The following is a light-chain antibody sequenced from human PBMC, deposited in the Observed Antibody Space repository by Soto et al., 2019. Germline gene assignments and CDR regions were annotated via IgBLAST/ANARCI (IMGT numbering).Light chain of an antibody. CDR2: DAS. CDR3: QQRSNWPA. CDR1: QGIRNY. J-gene: IGKJ1*01. V-gene: IGKV3-11*01. Sequence: EVVLTQSPATLPLSPGERATLSCRASQGIRNYLAWYQQKPGQAPRLLIYDASNRATGIPARFSGSGSGTDFTLTISSLEPEDFAVYYCQQRSNWPAFGQGTKVEIK.